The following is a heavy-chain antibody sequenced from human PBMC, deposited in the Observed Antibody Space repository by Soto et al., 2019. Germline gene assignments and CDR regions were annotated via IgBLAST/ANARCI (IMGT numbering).Heavy chain of an antibody. V-gene: IGHV3-21*01. CDR2: ISSSSSYI. J-gene: IGHJ6*02. CDR1: GFTFSSYS. D-gene: IGHD6-13*01. Sequence: GGSLRLSCAASGFTFSSYSMNWVRQAPGKGLEWVSSISSSSSYIYYADSVKGRFTISRDNAKNSLYLQMNSLRAEDTAVYYCAREGSSSWYEEYYYYGMDVWGQGPTVTVSS. CDR3: AREGSSSWYEEYYYYGMDV.